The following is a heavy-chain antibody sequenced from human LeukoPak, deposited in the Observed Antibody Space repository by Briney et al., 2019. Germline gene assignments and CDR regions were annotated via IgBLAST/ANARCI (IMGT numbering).Heavy chain of an antibody. CDR2: IYYSGST. CDR3: ARVGGYYDILTGYYQAYFDY. V-gene: IGHV4-59*01. D-gene: IGHD3-9*01. J-gene: IGHJ4*02. CDR1: GVSISSYY. Sequence: SETLSLTCTVSGVSISSYYWSWIRQPPGKGLEWIGYIYYSGSTNYNPSLKSRVTISVDTSKNQFSLKLSSVTAADTAVYYCARVGGYYDILTGYYQAYFDYWGQGTLVTVSS.